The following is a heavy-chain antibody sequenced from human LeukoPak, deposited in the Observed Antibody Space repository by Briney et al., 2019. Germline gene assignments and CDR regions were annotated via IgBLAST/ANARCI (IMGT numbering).Heavy chain of an antibody. Sequence: PSETLSLTCTVSGGSISSYYWSWIRQPPGKGLEWIGYIYSSGSTNYNPSLKSRVTISVDTSKNQFSLKLTSMTAADTAVYHCARDQKDDYYYYYYMDVWGKGTTVTVSS. CDR3: ARDQKDDYYYYYYMDV. CDR2: IYSSGST. J-gene: IGHJ6*03. V-gene: IGHV4-59*01. CDR1: GGSISSYY.